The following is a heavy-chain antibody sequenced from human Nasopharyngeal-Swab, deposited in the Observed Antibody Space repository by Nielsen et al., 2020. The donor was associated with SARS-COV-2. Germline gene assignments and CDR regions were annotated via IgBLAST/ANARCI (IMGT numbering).Heavy chain of an antibody. Sequence: WVRQAPGQGLEWMGWMNHNSGNTGYAQKFQGRVTMTRNTSISTAYMELSSLRSEDTAVYYCATLGYCSSTSCYTDYYYMDVWGKGTTVTVSS. CDR2: MNHNSGNT. J-gene: IGHJ6*03. CDR3: ATLGYCSSTSCYTDYYYMDV. D-gene: IGHD2-2*02. V-gene: IGHV1-8*01.